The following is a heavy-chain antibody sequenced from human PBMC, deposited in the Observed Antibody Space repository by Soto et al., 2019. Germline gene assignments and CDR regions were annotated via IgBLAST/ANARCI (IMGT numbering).Heavy chain of an antibody. V-gene: IGHV4-59*08. CDR1: GGSISSYY. CDR3: ARLLGTTTPRFEQ. D-gene: IGHD5-12*01. Sequence: QVQLQESGPGLVKPSETLSLTCTVSGGSISSYYWSWIRQPPGKGLEWIGYIDYSGSTNYNPSLNTRVTISVDPSRNQFSLKPNSVTAADTAVYYCARLLGTTTPRFEQWGQGTLVTVS. J-gene: IGHJ4*02. CDR2: IDYSGST.